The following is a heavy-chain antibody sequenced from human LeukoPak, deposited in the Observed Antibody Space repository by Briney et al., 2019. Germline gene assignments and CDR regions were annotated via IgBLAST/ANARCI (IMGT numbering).Heavy chain of an antibody. Sequence: GGSLRLSCAASGFTFSSYEMNWVRQAPGKGLEWVSYISSSGSTICYADSVKGRFTISRDNAKNSLYLQMNSLRAEDTAVYYCAREHILTGYNEDYWGQGTLVTVSS. CDR1: GFTFSSYE. V-gene: IGHV3-48*03. D-gene: IGHD3-9*01. CDR3: AREHILTGYNEDY. J-gene: IGHJ4*02. CDR2: ISSSGSTI.